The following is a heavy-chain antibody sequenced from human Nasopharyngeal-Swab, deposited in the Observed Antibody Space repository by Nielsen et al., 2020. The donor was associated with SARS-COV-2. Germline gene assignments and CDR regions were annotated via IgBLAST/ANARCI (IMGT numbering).Heavy chain of an antibody. V-gene: IGHV4-38-2*02. CDR3: VSERFVDWLPFDT. CDR2: IYHSGKT. CDR1: GNPMNSGHY. Sequence: SETLSLTCTVSGNPMNSGHYWGWIRQSPGKGLEWIGTIYHSGKTYYNPSLKSRVTVSVDTSKNQFSLRLTSVSAADTAVYYCVSERFVDWLPFDTWGQGTLVTVSS. J-gene: IGHJ4*02. D-gene: IGHD3/OR15-3a*01.